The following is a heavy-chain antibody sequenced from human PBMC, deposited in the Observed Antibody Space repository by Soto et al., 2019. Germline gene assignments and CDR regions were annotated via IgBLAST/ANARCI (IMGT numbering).Heavy chain of an antibody. CDR2: IYHSGST. D-gene: IGHD4-17*01. CDR1: GGSISSGGYS. Sequence: SETLSLTCTVSGGSISSGGYSWSWIRQPPGKGLEWIGYIYHSGSTYYNPSLKSRVTISVDRSKNQFSLKLSSLSAADTAVYYCARGPDYEGYFDFWGQGTLVTVSS. J-gene: IGHJ4*02. V-gene: IGHV4-30-2*01. CDR3: ARGPDYEGYFDF.